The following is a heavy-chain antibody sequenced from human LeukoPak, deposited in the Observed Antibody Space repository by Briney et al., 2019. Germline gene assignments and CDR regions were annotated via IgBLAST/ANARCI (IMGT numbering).Heavy chain of an antibody. CDR2: INHSGST. J-gene: IGHJ4*02. V-gene: IGHV4-34*01. D-gene: IGHD1-26*01. Sequence: SETLSLTCAVYGGSFSGYYWSWIRQPPGKGLEWIGEINHSGSTNYNPSLKSRVTISVDTSKNQFSLKLSSVTAADTAVYYCARVSYSGSYLQRINFDYRGQGTLVTVSS. CDR1: GGSFSGYY. CDR3: ARVSYSGSYLQRINFDY.